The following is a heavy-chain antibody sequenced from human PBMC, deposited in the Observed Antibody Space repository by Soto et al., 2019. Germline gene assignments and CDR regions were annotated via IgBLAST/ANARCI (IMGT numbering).Heavy chain of an antibody. D-gene: IGHD6-19*01. V-gene: IGHV4-30-2*01. Sequence: LSLTCNMSGDSYSISTYSWSWIRQPPGKALQWIGFIYQSGVTSYNPPLASRVSISLDRSNNQCSLKLKSVTAADTAVYFCAGMPYTSGLRFDPWGPGTLVTVSS. CDR1: GDSYSISTYS. J-gene: IGHJ5*02. CDR3: AGMPYTSGLRFDP. CDR2: IYQSGVT.